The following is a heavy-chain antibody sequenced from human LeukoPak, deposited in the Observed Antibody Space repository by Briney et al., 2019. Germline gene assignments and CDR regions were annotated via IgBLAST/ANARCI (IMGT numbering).Heavy chain of an antibody. J-gene: IGHJ6*03. D-gene: IGHD6-13*01. V-gene: IGHV3-30*04. CDR3: AKEGYSRGYYSYYYMDV. CDR1: GFTFSSYA. CDR2: ISYDGSNK. Sequence: PGGSLRLSCAASGFTFSSYAMHWVRQAPGKGLEWVTIISYDGSNKYYADSVKGRFTISRDNSKNTLYVQMNNLRAEDTAVYYCAKEGYSRGYYSYYYMDVWGKGTTVTVSS.